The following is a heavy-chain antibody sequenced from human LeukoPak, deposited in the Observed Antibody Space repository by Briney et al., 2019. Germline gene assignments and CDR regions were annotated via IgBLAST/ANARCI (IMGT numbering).Heavy chain of an antibody. CDR3: ARDSPLEEGGMDV. CDR2: ISSSSSYI. J-gene: IGHJ6*02. Sequence: GGSLRLSCAASGFTFSSYSMNWVRQAPGKGLEWVSSISSSSSYIYYADSVKGRFTISRDNAKNSLYLQMNSLRAEDTAVYYCARDSPLEEGGMDVWGQGTTVTVSS. CDR1: GFTFSSYS. D-gene: IGHD1-1*01. V-gene: IGHV3-21*04.